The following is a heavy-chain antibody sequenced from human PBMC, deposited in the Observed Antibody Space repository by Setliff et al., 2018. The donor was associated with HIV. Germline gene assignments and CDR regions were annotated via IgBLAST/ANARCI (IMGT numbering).Heavy chain of an antibody. V-gene: IGHV4-59*01. J-gene: IGHJ3*02. CDR1: GGSTSNEY. Sequence: TSETLSLTCTVSGGSTSNEYWSWIRQPPGKGLEWIGYIYDSGSPKYNPSLKSRVTISIDTSKSQISLKLTSVTAADTAMYHCARVYYFDSSGYYQRGDVFDIWGQGTMVT. CDR2: IYDSGSP. D-gene: IGHD3-22*01. CDR3: ARVYYFDSSGYYQRGDVFDI.